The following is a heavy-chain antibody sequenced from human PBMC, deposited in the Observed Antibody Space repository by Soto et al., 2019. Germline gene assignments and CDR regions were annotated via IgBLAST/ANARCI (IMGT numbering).Heavy chain of an antibody. CDR2: INAGNGNT. CDR1: GYTFTSYA. J-gene: IGHJ5*02. V-gene: IGHV1-3*01. D-gene: IGHD2-15*01. Sequence: QVQLVQSGAEVKKPGASVKVSCKASGYTFTSYAMHWVRQAPGQRLEWMGWINAGNGNTKYSQKFQGRVTITRDTSASTAYMELSSLRSEDTAVYYCAREKVRNCSGGSCYSNWFDPWGQGTLVTVSS. CDR3: AREKVRNCSGGSCYSNWFDP.